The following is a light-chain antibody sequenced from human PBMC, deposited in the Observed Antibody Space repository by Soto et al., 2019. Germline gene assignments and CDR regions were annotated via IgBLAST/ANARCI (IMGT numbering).Light chain of an antibody. CDR3: QQYDNYPLT. Sequence: DIQMTQSPSTLSRSVGDRVTITGRASQTISSWLAWYQQKPGKAPKLLIYDASSLESGVPSRFSGSGSGTEFTLTISSLQPDDFATYYCQQYDNYPLTFGGGTKVDIK. V-gene: IGKV1-5*01. CDR2: DAS. J-gene: IGKJ4*01. CDR1: QTISSW.